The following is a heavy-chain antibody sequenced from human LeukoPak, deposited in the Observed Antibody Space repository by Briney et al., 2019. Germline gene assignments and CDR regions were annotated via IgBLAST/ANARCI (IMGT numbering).Heavy chain of an antibody. Sequence: KPSETLSLTCTVSGGSISSYYWSWIRQPPGKGLEWIGYIYYSGSTNYNPSLKSRVTISVDTSKNQFSLKLSSVTAADTAVYYCARPALGSSSLYFDYWGQGTLVTVSS. V-gene: IGHV4-59*08. CDR1: GGSISSYY. CDR3: ARPALGSSSLYFDY. CDR2: IYYSGST. D-gene: IGHD6-6*01. J-gene: IGHJ4*02.